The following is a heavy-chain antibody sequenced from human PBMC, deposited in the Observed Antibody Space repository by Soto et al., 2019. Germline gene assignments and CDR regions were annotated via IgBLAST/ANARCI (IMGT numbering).Heavy chain of an antibody. J-gene: IGHJ4*02. V-gene: IGHV1-3*01. D-gene: IGHD1-26*01. Sequence: ASVKVSCKASGYTFTSYARHWVRHAPGQRLEWMGWINAGNGNTKYSQKFQGRVTITRDTSASTAYMELSSLRSEDTAVYYCARDLEIPTTSLDYWGQGTLVTVSS. CDR1: GYTFTSYA. CDR3: ARDLEIPTTSLDY. CDR2: INAGNGNT.